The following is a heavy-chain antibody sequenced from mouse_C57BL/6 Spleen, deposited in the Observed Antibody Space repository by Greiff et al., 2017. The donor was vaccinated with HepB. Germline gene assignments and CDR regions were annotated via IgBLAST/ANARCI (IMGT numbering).Heavy chain of an antibody. D-gene: IGHD4-1*01. CDR3: ARMSGILFDY. CDR1: GYSITSGYY. J-gene: IGHJ2*01. V-gene: IGHV3-6*01. Sequence: EESGPGLVKPSQSLSLTCSVTGYSITSGYYWNWIRQFPGNKLEWMGYISYDGSNNYNPSLKNRISITRDTSKNQFFLKLNSVTTEDTATYYCARMSGILFDYWGQGTTLTVSS. CDR2: ISYDGSN.